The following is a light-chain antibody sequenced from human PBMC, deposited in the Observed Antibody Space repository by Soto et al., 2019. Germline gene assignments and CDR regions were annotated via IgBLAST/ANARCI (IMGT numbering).Light chain of an antibody. V-gene: IGKV1-5*01. J-gene: IGKJ4*01. CDR1: QSISFW. Sequence: DIQMTQSPSTLSASVGDRVTITCRASQSISFWLAWYQQKPGKAPKLLIYEASRLESGVPSRFSGSGSGTEFTLTISSLQPDDFATYYCQQYSRDFGGGTRVEIK. CDR2: EAS. CDR3: QQYSRD.